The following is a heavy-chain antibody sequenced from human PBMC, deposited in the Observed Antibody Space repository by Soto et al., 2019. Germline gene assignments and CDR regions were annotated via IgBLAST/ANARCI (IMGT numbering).Heavy chain of an antibody. J-gene: IGHJ4*02. D-gene: IGHD3-3*01. Sequence: ASVKVCCMASGYTFTGYYMHWVRQAPGQGLEWMGWINPNSGGTNYAQKFQGWVTMTRDTSISTAYMELSRLRSDDTAVYYCARGGITIFGLVICALFDYWGQGTLVTVSS. CDR1: GYTFTGYY. V-gene: IGHV1-2*04. CDR2: INPNSGGT. CDR3: ARGGITIFGLVICALFDY.